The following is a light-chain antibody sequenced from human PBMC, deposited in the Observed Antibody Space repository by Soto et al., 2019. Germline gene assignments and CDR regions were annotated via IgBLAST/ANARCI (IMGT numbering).Light chain of an antibody. CDR3: QQYGNSVRT. CDR1: QSFSTY. J-gene: IGKJ1*01. V-gene: IGKV1-27*01. Sequence: IHMTHSPSTLSASLGDIVTITFRASQSFSTYLAWYQQKPGKVPKLLIYAASSLQSGVPSRFSGSGSGTDFTLTISRLEPEDFAVYYCQQYGNSVRTFGQGTKVDIK. CDR2: AAS.